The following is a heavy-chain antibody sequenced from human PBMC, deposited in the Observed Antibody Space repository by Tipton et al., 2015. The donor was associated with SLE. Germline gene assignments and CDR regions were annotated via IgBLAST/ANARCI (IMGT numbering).Heavy chain of an antibody. CDR1: GYSFTSYW. CDR3: ARAYFRYFDWLLSYYFDY. Sequence: QSGAEVKKPVESLKISCKGSGYSFTSYWIGWVRQMPGKGLEWMGIIYPGDSDTRYSPSFQGQVTISADKSISTAYLQWSSLKASDTAMYYRARAYFRYFDWLLSYYFDYWGQGTLVTVSS. CDR2: IYPGDSDT. V-gene: IGHV5-51*03. D-gene: IGHD3-9*01. J-gene: IGHJ4*02.